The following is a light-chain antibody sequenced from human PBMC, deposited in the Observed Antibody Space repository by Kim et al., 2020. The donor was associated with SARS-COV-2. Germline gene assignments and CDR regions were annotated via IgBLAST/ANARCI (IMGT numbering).Light chain of an antibody. J-gene: IGKJ2*01. V-gene: IGKV1-5*03. Sequence: STPSESVGDRVIIACRASQSNSMWLAWYQQKPGKAPKLLISKASSLQSGVPSRFSGSGSGTEFTLTISSLQPDDFGTYYCQQYDNYFGQGTKLEI. CDR1: QSNSMW. CDR3: QQYDNY. CDR2: KAS.